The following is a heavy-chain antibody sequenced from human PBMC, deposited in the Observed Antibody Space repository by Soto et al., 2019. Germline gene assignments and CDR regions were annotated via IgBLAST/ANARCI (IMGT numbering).Heavy chain of an antibody. V-gene: IGHV4-39*01. J-gene: IGHJ3*02. CDR1: GGSISSSSYY. D-gene: IGHD2-15*01. CDR2: IYYSGST. CDR3: ARQAYCGGGSCLPDASDI. Sequence: QLQLQESGPGLVKPSETLSLTCTVSGGSISSSSYYWGGIRQPPGKGLEWIGSIYYSGSTYYNPSLTSRGTKSVDTSKNHFSLKLSSVTAADTAVYYCARQAYCGGGSCLPDASDIRGQGTMVTVSS.